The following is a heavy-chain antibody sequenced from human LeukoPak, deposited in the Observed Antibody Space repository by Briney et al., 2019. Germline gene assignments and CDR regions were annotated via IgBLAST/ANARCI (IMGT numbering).Heavy chain of an antibody. CDR2: MYYSGST. V-gene: IGHV4-30-4*01. Sequence: PSETLSLTCTVSGGSISSGDYYWGWIRQPPGKGLEWIAYMYYSGSTYYNPSLKSRVTMSADTSKNQLSLKLSSVTAADTAVYYCARPYYYDSRIDPWGQGILVTVSS. CDR1: GGSISSGDYY. D-gene: IGHD3-22*01. J-gene: IGHJ5*02. CDR3: ARPYYYDSRIDP.